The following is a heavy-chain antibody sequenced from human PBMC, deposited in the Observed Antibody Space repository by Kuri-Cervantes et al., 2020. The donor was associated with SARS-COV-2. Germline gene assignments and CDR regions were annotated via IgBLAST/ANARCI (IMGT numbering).Heavy chain of an antibody. CDR1: GFTFSSYA. Sequence: GGSLRLSCAASGFTFSSYAMHWVRQAPGKGLEWVAVISYDGSNKYYAGSVKCRFTISRDNSKNTMYLQMNSLRAEDTAVYYCARAAQITVTKFWGVDYWGQGTLVTVSS. D-gene: IGHD4-17*01. CDR2: ISYDGSNK. CDR3: ARAAQITVTKFWGVDY. V-gene: IGHV3-30-3*01. J-gene: IGHJ4*02.